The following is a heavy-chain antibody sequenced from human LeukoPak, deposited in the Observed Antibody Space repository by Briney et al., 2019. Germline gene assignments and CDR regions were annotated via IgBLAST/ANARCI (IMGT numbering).Heavy chain of an antibody. D-gene: IGHD2-8*01. Sequence: GGSLRLSCAASGFTFSSYEMHWVRQAPGKGLEWVPYISKSGRTIYYADSVKGRFTISRDNAKNSLYLQMNSLRAEDTAVYYCAREERYCTNGVCPGAFDYWGQGTLVTVSS. CDR1: GFTFSSYE. CDR2: ISKSGRTI. V-gene: IGHV3-48*03. CDR3: AREERYCTNGVCPGAFDY. J-gene: IGHJ4*02.